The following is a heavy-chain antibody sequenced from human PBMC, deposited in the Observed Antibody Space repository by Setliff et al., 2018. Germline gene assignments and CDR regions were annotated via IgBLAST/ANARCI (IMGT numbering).Heavy chain of an antibody. D-gene: IGHD2-15*01. CDR2: IQYDGGDE. CDR3: AKDQGTGYCSGGSCYLFEH. CDR1: GFAFSAYS. V-gene: IGHV3-30*02. J-gene: IGHJ4*02. Sequence: PGGSLRLSCAASGFAFSAYSMHWVRQAPGKGLEWVAFIQYDGGDEYYADSVRGRFTISRDNSKNMLYLQMDSLRVEDTAVYYCAKDQGTGYCSGGSCYLFEHWGQGVQVTVSS.